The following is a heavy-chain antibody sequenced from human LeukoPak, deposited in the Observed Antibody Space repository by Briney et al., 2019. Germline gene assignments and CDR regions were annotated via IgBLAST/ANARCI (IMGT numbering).Heavy chain of an antibody. CDR2: IYSGDHT. Sequence: GGSLRLSCAASGFTVSYNYMSWVRQAPGKGLEWVSVIYSGDHTYYADSVKGRFTISRDNSKNTLYLQMNSLRAEDTAVYYCARDRGRGTYWDAFDIWGQGTMDTVSS. D-gene: IGHD1-26*01. J-gene: IGHJ3*02. CDR1: GFTVSYNY. CDR3: ARDRGRGTYWDAFDI. V-gene: IGHV3-53*01.